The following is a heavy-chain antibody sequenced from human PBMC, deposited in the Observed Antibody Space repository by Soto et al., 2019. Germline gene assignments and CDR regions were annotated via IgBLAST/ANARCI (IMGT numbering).Heavy chain of an antibody. V-gene: IGHV3-23*04. CDR1: GFTFDDYA. J-gene: IGHJ4*02. CDR3: AKRPVRDY. CDR2: ISGSGGST. Sequence: EVQLVESGGGLVQPGRSLRLSCAASGFTFDDYAMHWVRQAPGKGLEWVSGISGSGGSTYYADSVKGRFTISRDNSKNTLYLQMNSLRAEDTAVYYCAKRPVRDYWGQGTLVTVSS.